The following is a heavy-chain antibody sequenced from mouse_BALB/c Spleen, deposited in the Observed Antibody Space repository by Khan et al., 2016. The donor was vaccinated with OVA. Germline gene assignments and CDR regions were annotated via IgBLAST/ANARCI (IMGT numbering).Heavy chain of an antibody. CDR2: INTETGEP. V-gene: IGHV9-2-1*01. Sequence: LVESGPELKKPGETVKISCKASGYTFTDYSMHWVKQAPGKGLKWMGWINTETGEPTYADDFEGRFAFSLETSASTAYLQINNLKNEDTATYFCARDRYDYFDYWGQGTTLTVSS. CDR1: GYTFTDYS. J-gene: IGHJ2*01. D-gene: IGHD2-14*01. CDR3: ARDRYDYFDY.